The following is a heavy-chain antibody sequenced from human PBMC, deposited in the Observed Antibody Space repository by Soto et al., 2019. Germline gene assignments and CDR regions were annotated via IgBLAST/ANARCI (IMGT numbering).Heavy chain of an antibody. V-gene: IGHV4-59*01. Sequence: PSETLSLTCTVSGASITGSFWSWIRQPPGKGLEWVGDVYHSGSANYNPSLKSRVITSVDTSKNQFSLRLNSVTAADTAVYYCGREGGYGGYVDYWGQGTLVTVSS. CDR1: GASITGSF. J-gene: IGHJ4*02. CDR3: GREGGYGGYVDY. CDR2: VYHSGSA. D-gene: IGHD5-12*01.